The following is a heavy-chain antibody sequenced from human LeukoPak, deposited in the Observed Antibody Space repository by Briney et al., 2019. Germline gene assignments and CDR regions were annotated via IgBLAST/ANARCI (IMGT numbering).Heavy chain of an antibody. Sequence: SETLSLTCSVSGYFITSGFYWGWIRQPPGKGPEWIGSIHHSGSTYYNPSLKSRVTISADTSKNHFFLKLSSVTAADTAMYYRARDDDTYQLRSWGQGTLVTVSS. D-gene: IGHD2-2*01. CDR2: IHHSGST. V-gene: IGHV4-38-2*02. CDR1: GYFITSGFY. J-gene: IGHJ5*02. CDR3: ARDDDTYQLRS.